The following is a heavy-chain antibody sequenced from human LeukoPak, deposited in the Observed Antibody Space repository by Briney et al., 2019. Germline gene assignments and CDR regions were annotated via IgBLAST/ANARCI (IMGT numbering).Heavy chain of an antibody. CDR2: IIPILGIA. V-gene: IGHV1-69*04. Sequence: GSSVKVSFKASGGTFSSYAISWVRQAPGQGLEWMGRIIPILGIANYAQKFQGRVTITADKSTSTAYMELSSLRSEDTAVYYCATEAAIDYYYYGMDVWGQGTTVTVSS. D-gene: IGHD2-2*01. J-gene: IGHJ6*02. CDR1: GGTFSSYA. CDR3: ATEAAIDYYYYGMDV.